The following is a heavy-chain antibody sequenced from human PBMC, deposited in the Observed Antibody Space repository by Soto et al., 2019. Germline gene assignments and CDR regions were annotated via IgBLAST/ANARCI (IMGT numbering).Heavy chain of an antibody. Sequence: SETLSLTSTVSGGSISSGGYYWSWIRQHPEKGLEWIGYIYYSGSTYYNPSLKSRVTISVDTSKNQFSLKLSSVTAADTAVYYCARLGYCSGGSCRLDYWGQGTLVTVSS. CDR2: IYYSGST. J-gene: IGHJ4*02. CDR3: ARLGYCSGGSCRLDY. CDR1: GGSISSGGYY. D-gene: IGHD2-15*01. V-gene: IGHV4-31*03.